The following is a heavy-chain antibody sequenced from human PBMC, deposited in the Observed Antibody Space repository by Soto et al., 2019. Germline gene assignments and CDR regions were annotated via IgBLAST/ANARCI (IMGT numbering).Heavy chain of an antibody. V-gene: IGHV3-30*18. J-gene: IGHJ4*02. CDR2: ISYDGTNK. CDR1: GFTFGSFG. Sequence: GGSLRLSCVASGFTFGSFGMHWVRQAPGKGLEWVAVISYDGTNKYYSDSVKGRFTISRDNSKNTLFLQMNSLRAEDTAVYYCAQVPRYTVTPPDDYWGQGTLVTVSS. D-gene: IGHD4-17*01. CDR3: AQVPRYTVTPPDDY.